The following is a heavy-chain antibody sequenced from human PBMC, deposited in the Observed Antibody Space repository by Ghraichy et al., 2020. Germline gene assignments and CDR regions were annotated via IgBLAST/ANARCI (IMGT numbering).Heavy chain of an antibody. CDR2: IYYNGRT. J-gene: IGHJ5*02. CDR1: GDSMNNYY. D-gene: IGHD3-10*01. Sequence: SETLSLTCTVSGDSMNNYYWTWIRQPPGKGLEWIGSIYYNGRTKYNPSPVSRVTMSVDTSKNQFSLELTSVTAADTAVFYCARDGEWRATSSGFYPWGQGALVAVS. CDR3: ARDGEWRATSSGFYP. V-gene: IGHV4-59*12.